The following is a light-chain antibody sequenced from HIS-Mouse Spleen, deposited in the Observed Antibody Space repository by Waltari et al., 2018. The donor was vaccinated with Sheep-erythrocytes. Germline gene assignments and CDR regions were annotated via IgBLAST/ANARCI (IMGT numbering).Light chain of an antibody. CDR2: DVS. V-gene: IGLV2-11*01. CDR1: RSDVGGYNY. J-gene: IGLJ3*02. CDR3: SSYAGSNNWV. Sequence: QSALTQPRSVSGSPGQSVTISCTGTRSDVGGYNYVPWYQQHPGKAPKLMIYDVSKRPSGVPDRFSGSKSGNTASLTISGLQAEDEADYYCSSYAGSNNWVFGGGTKLTVL.